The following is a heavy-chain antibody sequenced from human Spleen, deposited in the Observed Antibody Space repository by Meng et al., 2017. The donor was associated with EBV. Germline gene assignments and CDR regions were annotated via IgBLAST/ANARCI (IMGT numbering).Heavy chain of an antibody. CDR1: GASISDSSAY. Sequence: PLPESGPRLGRPSETLSLTCGVSGASISDSSAYWGWIRQSPRKGLEWIGTISSSGSTFYNPSLESRLTLSVDTTENHFALKLTSVTAADTAMYYCARHTGDFDYWGQGALVTVSS. CDR3: ARHTGDFDY. CDR2: ISSSGST. D-gene: IGHD2-8*02. J-gene: IGHJ4*02. V-gene: IGHV4-39*01.